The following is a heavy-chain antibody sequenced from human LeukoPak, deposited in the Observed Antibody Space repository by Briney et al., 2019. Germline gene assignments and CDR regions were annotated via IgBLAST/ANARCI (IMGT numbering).Heavy chain of an antibody. CDR3: ARPHSSGWYYFDY. J-gene: IGHJ4*02. CDR1: GYSFTSYW. Sequence: GESLKISCEGSGYSFTSYWIGWVRQLPGKGLEWMGIIYPGDSDARYSPSFQGQVTISADKSISTAYLQWSSLKASDTAMYYCARPHSSGWYYFDYWGQGTLVTVSS. CDR2: IYPGDSDA. V-gene: IGHV5-51*01. D-gene: IGHD6-19*01.